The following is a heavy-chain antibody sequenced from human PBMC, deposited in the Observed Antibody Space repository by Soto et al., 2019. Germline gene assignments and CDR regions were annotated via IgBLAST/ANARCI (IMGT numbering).Heavy chain of an antibody. J-gene: IGHJ6*02. V-gene: IGHV3-30-3*01. CDR3: ARDRGVAAAGTPVRAVVTAIRNYYGMDV. Sequence: QVQLVASGGGVVQPGRSLRLSCAASGFTFSSYAMHWVRQAPGKGLEWVAVISYDGSNKYYADSVKGRFTISRDNSKNTLYLQMNSLRAEDTAVYYCARDRGVAAAGTPVRAVVTAIRNYYGMDVWGQGTTVTVSS. D-gene: IGHD6-13*01. CDR2: ISYDGSNK. CDR1: GFTFSSYA.